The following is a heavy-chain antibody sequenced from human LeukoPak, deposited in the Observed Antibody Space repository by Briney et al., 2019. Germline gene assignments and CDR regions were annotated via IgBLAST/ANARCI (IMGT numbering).Heavy chain of an antibody. D-gene: IGHD4-17*01. J-gene: IGHJ4*02. CDR1: GASISSSSFY. CDR2: IYYSGDT. Sequence: PSETLSLTCTVSGASISSSSFYWGWIRQPPGKGLEWIGNIYYSGDTYYNPSLKSRVTISLDTSKNQFSLKLSSVTAADTAIYYCARFDYGDQGTFDYWGQGTLVTVSS. V-gene: IGHV4-39*01. CDR3: ARFDYGDQGTFDY.